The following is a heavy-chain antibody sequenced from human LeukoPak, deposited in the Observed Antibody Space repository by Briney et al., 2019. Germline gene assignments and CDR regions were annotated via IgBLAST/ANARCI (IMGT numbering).Heavy chain of an antibody. V-gene: IGHV1-2*02. D-gene: IGHD3-22*01. Sequence: ASVKVSCKASGYTFTDYYMHWVRQAPGQGLEWMGWINPNSGGTNYAQKFQGRVTMTRDTSISTAYMELSKLRSDDTAVYYCARASYYYDSSGYPGYYFDYWGQGTLVTVSS. CDR2: INPNSGGT. CDR3: ARASYYYDSSGYPGYYFDY. CDR1: GYTFTDYY. J-gene: IGHJ4*02.